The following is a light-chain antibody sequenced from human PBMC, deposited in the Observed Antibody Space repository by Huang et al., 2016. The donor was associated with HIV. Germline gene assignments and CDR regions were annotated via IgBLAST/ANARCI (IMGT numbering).Light chain of an antibody. Sequence: EVVMIQSPLSLPVTPGQPASISCGSCQGRVHSDGIIYLNWFHQRPGQSPRRLIYKVSNRDSGIPDRFSGNGSGTEFTLEISRVEAEDTGIYYCMQGTHWPPTFGQGTRLEMK. V-gene: IGKV2-30*02. J-gene: IGKJ5*01. CDR1: QGRVHSDGIIY. CDR2: KVS. CDR3: MQGTHWPPT.